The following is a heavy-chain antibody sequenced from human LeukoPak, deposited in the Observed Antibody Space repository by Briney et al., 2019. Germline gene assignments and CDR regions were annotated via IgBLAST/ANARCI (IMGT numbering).Heavy chain of an antibody. D-gene: IGHD3-3*01. J-gene: IGHJ4*02. CDR3: ASTIFGVVTQYWYFDY. Sequence: SVKVSCKASGGTFSSYAISWVRQAPGQGLEWMGGIIPIFGTANYAQKFQGRVTITADESTSTAYMELSSLRSEDTAVYYCASTIFGVVTQYWYFDYWGQGTLVTVSS. V-gene: IGHV1-69*13. CDR1: GGTFSSYA. CDR2: IIPIFGTA.